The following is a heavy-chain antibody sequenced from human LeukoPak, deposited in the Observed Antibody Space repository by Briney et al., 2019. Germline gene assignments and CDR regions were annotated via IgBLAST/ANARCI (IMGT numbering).Heavy chain of an antibody. V-gene: IGHV1-2*02. CDR1: GYTFTGYY. Sequence: ASVKVSCKASGYTFTGYYMHWVRQAPGQGLEWMGWINPNSGGTNYAQKFQGRVTMTRDTSISTAYMELSRLRSDDTAVYYCARDFVVGVVVPAAIPRVDYWGQGTLVNVSS. CDR2: INPNSGGT. D-gene: IGHD2-2*02. J-gene: IGHJ4*02. CDR3: ARDFVVGVVVPAAIPRVDY.